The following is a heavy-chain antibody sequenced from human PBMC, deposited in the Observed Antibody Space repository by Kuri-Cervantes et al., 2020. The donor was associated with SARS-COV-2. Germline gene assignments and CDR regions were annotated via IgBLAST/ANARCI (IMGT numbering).Heavy chain of an antibody. CDR1: GYTFTGYY. Sequence: ASVKVSCKASGYTFTGYYMHWARQAPGQGLEWMGWINPNSGGTNYAQKFQGRVTMTRDTSISTAYMELSRLRSDDTAVYYCARGRALTIFGVVTGSYGAFDIWGQGTMVTVSS. CDR2: INPNSGGT. CDR3: ARGRALTIFGVVTGSYGAFDI. V-gene: IGHV1-2*02. J-gene: IGHJ3*02. D-gene: IGHD3-3*01.